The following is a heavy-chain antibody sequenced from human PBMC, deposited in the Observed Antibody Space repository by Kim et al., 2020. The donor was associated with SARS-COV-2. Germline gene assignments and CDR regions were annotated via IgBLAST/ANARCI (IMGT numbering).Heavy chain of an antibody. CDR2: IWYDGSNK. J-gene: IGHJ4*02. D-gene: IGHD1-1*01. CDR3: ARDRGGTGTLDY. Sequence: LSLTCAASGFTFSSYGMHWVRQAPGKGLEWVAVIWYDGSNKYYADSVKGRFTISRDNSKNTLYLQMNSLRAEDTAVYYCARDRGGTGTLDYWGQGTLVTVSS. CDR1: GFTFSSYG. V-gene: IGHV3-33*01.